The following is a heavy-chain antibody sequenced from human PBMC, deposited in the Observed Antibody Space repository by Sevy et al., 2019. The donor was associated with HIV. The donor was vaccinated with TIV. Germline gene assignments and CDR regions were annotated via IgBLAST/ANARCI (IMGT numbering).Heavy chain of an antibody. CDR1: GFTFDDYA. J-gene: IGHJ3*02. CDR2: IYWDSDSV. V-gene: IGHV3-9*01. Sequence: GGSLRLSCAASGFTFDDYAMHWVRQAPGKGLEWVSGIYWDSDSVGYADSVKGRFTISRDNSENSPYLQMKSLRPEDTALYYCAKDRVGAGRMSGFDIWGQGTMVTVSS. D-gene: IGHD1-26*01. CDR3: AKDRVGAGRMSGFDI.